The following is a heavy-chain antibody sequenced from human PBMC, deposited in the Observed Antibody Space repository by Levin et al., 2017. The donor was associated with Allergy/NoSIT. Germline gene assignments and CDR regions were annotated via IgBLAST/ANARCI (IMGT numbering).Heavy chain of an antibody. J-gene: IGHJ4*02. CDR3: ARAGWGNWGFDF. D-gene: IGHD7-27*01. CDR1: GGSISGYY. Sequence: SQTLSLPCTVSGGSISGYYWSWIRQPPGKALEWIGYMYYSGSTNYNPSLKSRVTISVDTSKNQFSLKLSSVTAADTAVYYCARAGWGNWGFDFWGQGTLVTVSS. CDR2: MYYSGST. V-gene: IGHV4-59*01.